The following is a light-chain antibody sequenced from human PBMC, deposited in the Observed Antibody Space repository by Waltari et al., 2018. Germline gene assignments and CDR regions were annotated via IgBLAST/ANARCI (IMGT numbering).Light chain of an antibody. CDR1: QRVNTN. CDR3: QQYNKWPPGG. J-gene: IGKJ4*01. CDR2: AAS. Sequence: VVTQSPATLSVSPGKTVTLSCRASQRVNTNLAWYQQKPGQAPRLLIFAASTRAPGIPSRFGGSGSGTEFTLTITSLQFEDVGVYFCQQYNKWPPGGFGGGTKVEIE. V-gene: IGKV3-15*01.